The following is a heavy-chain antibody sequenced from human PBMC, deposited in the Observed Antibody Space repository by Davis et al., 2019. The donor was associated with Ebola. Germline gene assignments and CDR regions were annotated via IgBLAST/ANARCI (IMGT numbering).Heavy chain of an antibody. D-gene: IGHD2-2*01. Sequence: GESLKISCAASGFTFSNYYLHWVRQAPGKGLEWVARIKTDGSTTSYADSVKGRFTISRDNAKNTLDLQMNSLRAEDTAVYYCATSPSRRPDWFDSWGQGTLVTVSS. CDR2: IKTDGSTT. CDR3: ATSPSRRPDWFDS. CDR1: GFTFSNYY. J-gene: IGHJ5*01. V-gene: IGHV3-74*01.